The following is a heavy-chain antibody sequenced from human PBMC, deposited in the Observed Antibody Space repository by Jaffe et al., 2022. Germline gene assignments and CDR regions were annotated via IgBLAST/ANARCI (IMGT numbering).Heavy chain of an antibody. CDR1: GFTFSSYA. CDR3: AKDVRGYCSGGSCYSRDY. D-gene: IGHD2-15*01. CDR2: ISGSGGST. J-gene: IGHJ4*02. V-gene: IGHV3-23*01. Sequence: EVQLLESGGGLVQPGGSLRLSCAASGFTFSSYAMSWVRQAPGKGLEWVSAISGSGGSTYYADSVKGRFTISRDNSKNTLYLQMNSLRAEDTAVYYCAKDVRGYCSGGSCYSRDYWGQGTLVTVSS.